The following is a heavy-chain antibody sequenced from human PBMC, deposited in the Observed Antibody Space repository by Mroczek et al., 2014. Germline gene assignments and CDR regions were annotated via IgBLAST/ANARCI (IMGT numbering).Heavy chain of an antibody. CDR2: ISSSGSTI. CDR3: ASNTPRLRSIYYYYYMDV. V-gene: IGHV3-11*01. D-gene: IGHD3-10*02. Sequence: QVQLVQSGGGLVKPGGSLRLSCAASGFTFSDYYMSWIRQAPGKGLEWVSYISSSGSTIYYADSVKGRFTISRDNAKNSLYLQMNSLRAEDTAVYYCASNTPRLRSIYYYYYMDVWGKGTTVTVSS. CDR1: GFTFSDYY. J-gene: IGHJ6*03.